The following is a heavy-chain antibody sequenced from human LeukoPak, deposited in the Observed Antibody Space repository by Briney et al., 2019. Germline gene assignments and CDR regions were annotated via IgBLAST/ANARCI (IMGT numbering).Heavy chain of an antibody. V-gene: IGHV1-2*02. J-gene: IGHJ4*02. CDR2: INPNSGGT. Sequence: ASVNVSCKASGYTFTGYYMHWVRQAPGQGLEWMGWINPNSGGTNYAQKFQGRVTMTRDTSISTAYVELSRLRSDDTAVYYCARGEYSGYVPDYWGQGTLVTVSS. D-gene: IGHD5-12*01. CDR3: ARGEYSGYVPDY. CDR1: GYTFTGYY.